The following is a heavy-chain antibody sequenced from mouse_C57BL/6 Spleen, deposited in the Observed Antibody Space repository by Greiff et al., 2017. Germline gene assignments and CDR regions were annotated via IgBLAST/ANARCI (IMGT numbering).Heavy chain of an antibody. CDR2: IYPGDGDT. Sequence: QVQLKQSGPELVKPGASVKISCKASGYAFSSSWMNWVKQRPGKGLEWIGRIYPGDGDTNYNGKFKGKATLTADKSSSTAYMQLSSLTSEDSAVYFCARRHYGSSYDFDYWGQGTTLTVSS. V-gene: IGHV1-82*01. J-gene: IGHJ2*01. CDR3: ARRHYGSSYDFDY. CDR1: GYAFSSSW. D-gene: IGHD1-1*01.